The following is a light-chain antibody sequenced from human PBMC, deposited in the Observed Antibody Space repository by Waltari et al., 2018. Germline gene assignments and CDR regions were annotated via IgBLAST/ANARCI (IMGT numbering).Light chain of an antibody. CDR3: QQYNAWLT. CDR1: PGVLYSSNHKNY. Sequence: DIVMTQSPASLAVSLGERATINCKSSPGVLYSSNHKNYVAWYQQKPGQAPKLLIYSASTRESGVPDRFSGSGSGTDFTLTISSLQAEDFAVYYCQQYNAWLTFGGGTKVEIK. V-gene: IGKV4-1*01. CDR2: SAS. J-gene: IGKJ4*01.